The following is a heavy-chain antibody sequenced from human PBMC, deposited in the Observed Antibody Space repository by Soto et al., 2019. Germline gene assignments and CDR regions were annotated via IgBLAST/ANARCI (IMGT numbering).Heavy chain of an antibody. CDR3: ARAGQDCGGACYATHLDY. Sequence: QVQLVQSGAEVKKPGAPVKVSCKTSGYTFTNSAIHWVRQAPGQRLEWMGWINAGNAKTKYSEEFQGRVTITRDTSASPGYMEVCSVGTEDTALYFCARAGQDCGGACYATHLDYWGQGTLVTVSS. D-gene: IGHD2-21*02. V-gene: IGHV1-3*01. CDR1: GYTFTNSA. J-gene: IGHJ4*02. CDR2: INAGNAKT.